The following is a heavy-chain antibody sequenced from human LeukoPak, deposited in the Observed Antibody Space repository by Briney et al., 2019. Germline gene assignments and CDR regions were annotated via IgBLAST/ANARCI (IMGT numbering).Heavy chain of an antibody. V-gene: IGHV3-23*01. CDR2: ISGSGGST. CDR1: GFTFSSYA. D-gene: IGHD2-2*01. Sequence: GGSLRLSCAASGFTFSSYAMSWVRQAPAKGLEWVSAISGSGGSTYYADSVKGRFTISRDNSKNTLYLQMNSLRAEDTAVYYCAKRGNCSSTSCYGYYFDYWGQGTLVTVSS. J-gene: IGHJ4*02. CDR3: AKRGNCSSTSCYGYYFDY.